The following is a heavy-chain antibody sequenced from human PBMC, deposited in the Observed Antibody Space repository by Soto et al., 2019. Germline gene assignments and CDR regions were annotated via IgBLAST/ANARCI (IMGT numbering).Heavy chain of an antibody. D-gene: IGHD1-26*01. Sequence: GGSLRLSCAASGFTFSRYAMSLVRQAPGKGLDWFSTISSGGDSTFYADSVKCRFTFSRDNSKNTLYLQVNSLRAEDTAVYFCAKDIIPLGSTSHLCFNVWGRGTMVTVSS. CDR1: GFTFSRYA. J-gene: IGHJ3*01. CDR2: ISSGGDST. V-gene: IGHV3-23*01. CDR3: AKDIIPLGSTSHLCFNV.